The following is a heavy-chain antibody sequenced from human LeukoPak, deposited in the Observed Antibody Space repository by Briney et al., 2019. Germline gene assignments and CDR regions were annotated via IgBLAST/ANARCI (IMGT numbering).Heavy chain of an antibody. D-gene: IGHD4-23*01. Sequence: SETLSLTCTVSGGSISSYYWSWIRQPPGKGLEWIGYIYYSGSTYYNPSLKSRVTISVDTSKNQFSLKLSSVTAADTAVYYCARDYGGNPHFDYWGQGTLVTVSS. CDR3: ARDYGGNPHFDY. V-gene: IGHV4-59*12. J-gene: IGHJ4*02. CDR2: IYYSGST. CDR1: GGSISSYY.